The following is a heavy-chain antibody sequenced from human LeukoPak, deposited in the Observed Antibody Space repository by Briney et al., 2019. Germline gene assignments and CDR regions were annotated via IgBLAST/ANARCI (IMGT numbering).Heavy chain of an antibody. J-gene: IGHJ4*02. CDR3: ARDLRRATYYYDSSGYYFGHY. Sequence: SVKVSCKASGGTFSSYAISWVRQAPGQGLEWMGGIIPIFGTANYAQKFQGRVTITADTSTSTAYMELRSLRSDDTAVYYCARDLRRATYYYDSSGYYFGHYWGQGTLVTISS. D-gene: IGHD3-22*01. V-gene: IGHV1-69*06. CDR2: IIPIFGTA. CDR1: GGTFSSYA.